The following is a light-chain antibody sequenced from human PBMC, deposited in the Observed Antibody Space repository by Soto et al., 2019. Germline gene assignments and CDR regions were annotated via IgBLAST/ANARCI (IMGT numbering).Light chain of an antibody. V-gene: IGKV1-33*01. J-gene: IGKJ5*01. Sequence: DLQMTQSPSSLSASVGDRVTITCRASQDISNYLNWYQQRPGKAPKLLIYDASNLERGVPSRFSGTRSGTHFTFAITSLQPEDVATYYCQQSDSLPITFGLGTRLEI. CDR1: QDISNY. CDR3: QQSDSLPIT. CDR2: DAS.